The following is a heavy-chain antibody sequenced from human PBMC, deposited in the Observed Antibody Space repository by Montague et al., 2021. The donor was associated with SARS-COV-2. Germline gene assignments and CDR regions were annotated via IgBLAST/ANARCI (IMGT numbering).Heavy chain of an antibody. CDR3: ARDAYYCGPGRENHGAFDH. CDR2: IYATGNF. J-gene: IGHJ5*02. V-gene: IGHV4-4*07. D-gene: IGHD2/OR15-2a*01. CDR1: GDSITPYGDSIGGYF. Sequence: SETLSLTCSVSGDSITPYGDSIGGYFWSWIRQPAGKGLEWIGRIYATGNFDYNPSLNSRVSMSMDTSKQEFSMRLISVTAADTAVYYCARDAYYCGPGRENHGAFDHWGQGTLVTVSS.